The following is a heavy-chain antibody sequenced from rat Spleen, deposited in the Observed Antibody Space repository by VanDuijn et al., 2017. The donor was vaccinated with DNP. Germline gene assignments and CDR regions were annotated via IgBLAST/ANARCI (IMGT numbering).Heavy chain of an antibody. CDR2: INTGGGNT. V-gene: IGHV5-25*01. CDR3: ARWDNYYFDY. Sequence: EVQLVESGGGLVQPGRSLKLSCAASGFTFNNYYMAWVRQAPTKGLEWVASINTGGGNTYYRNSVKGRFTISRDNAKSSLYLQMNSLKSEDTATYYCARWDNYYFDYWGQGVMVTVSS. J-gene: IGHJ2*01. CDR1: GFTFNNYY. D-gene: IGHD1-10*01.